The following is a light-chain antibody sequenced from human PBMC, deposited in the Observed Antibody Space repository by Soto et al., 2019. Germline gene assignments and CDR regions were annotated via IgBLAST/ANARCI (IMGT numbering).Light chain of an antibody. J-gene: IGLJ1*01. V-gene: IGLV2-23*02. Sequence: QSALTQPASVSGSPGQSITISCTGTSSDVGSYNLVSWYQQHQGKAPKLMIYEVSKRPSGVSNRFSGSKSGNTASLTISGLQAEDEADYYCCSYAGSSTFAYVFGTGTKVTGL. CDR1: SSDVGSYNL. CDR3: CSYAGSSTFAYV. CDR2: EVS.